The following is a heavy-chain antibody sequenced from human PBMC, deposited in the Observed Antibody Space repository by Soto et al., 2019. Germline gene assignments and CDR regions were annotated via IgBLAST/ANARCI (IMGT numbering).Heavy chain of an antibody. V-gene: IGHV2-5*02. D-gene: IGHD2-21*02. CDR3: AHSRGGGNSAWFDP. Sequence: QITLKESGPTLVKPTQTLTLTCAFSGFSLSSSGGGVGWIRQPPGKALEWLALIYWDDDKRYSPSLKNRLTITTDTSNDQVVLTLTNMDPVDTATYYCAHSRGGGNSAWFDPWGQGTLVTVSS. CDR2: IYWDDDK. J-gene: IGHJ5*02. CDR1: GFSLSSSGGG.